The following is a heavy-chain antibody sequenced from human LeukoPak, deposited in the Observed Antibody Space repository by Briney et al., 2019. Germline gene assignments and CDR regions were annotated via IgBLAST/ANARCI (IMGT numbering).Heavy chain of an antibody. CDR2: ISWNSGSI. V-gene: IGHV3-9*01. J-gene: IGHJ4*02. CDR1: GFTFDDYA. CDR3: AKDPYYGSGSSLDY. D-gene: IGHD3-10*01. Sequence: PGRSLRLSCAASGFTFDDYAMHWVRQAPGKGLEWVSGISWNSGSIGYADSVKGRFTISRDNAKNSLYLQMNSLRAEDTALYYCAKDPYYGSGSSLDYWGQGTLVTVSS.